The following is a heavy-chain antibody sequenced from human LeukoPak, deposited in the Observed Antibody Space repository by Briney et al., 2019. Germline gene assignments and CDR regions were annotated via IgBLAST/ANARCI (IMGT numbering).Heavy chain of an antibody. J-gene: IGHJ5*02. CDR2: IYHSGST. CDR1: GGSISSGGYY. V-gene: IGHV4-30-2*01. Sequence: TLSLTCTVSGGSISSGGYYWSWIRQPPGKGLEWIGYIYHSGSTYYNPSLKSRVTISVDRSKNQFSLKLSSVTAADTAVYYCARGDTAMVSIDWFDPWGQGTLVTVSS. CDR3: ARGDTAMVSIDWFDP. D-gene: IGHD5-18*01.